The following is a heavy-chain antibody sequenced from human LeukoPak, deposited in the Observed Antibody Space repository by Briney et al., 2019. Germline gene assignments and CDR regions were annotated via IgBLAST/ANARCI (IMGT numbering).Heavy chain of an antibody. CDR1: GFTFDDYA. Sequence: PGGSLRLSCAASGFTFDDYAMHWVRQAPGKGLEWVSGISWNSGSIGYADSVKGRFTISKDNAKNSLYLQMNSLRAEDTAVYYCARDGGRNFDYWGQGTLVTVSS. CDR3: ARDGGRNFDY. CDR2: ISWNSGSI. V-gene: IGHV3-9*01. J-gene: IGHJ4*02.